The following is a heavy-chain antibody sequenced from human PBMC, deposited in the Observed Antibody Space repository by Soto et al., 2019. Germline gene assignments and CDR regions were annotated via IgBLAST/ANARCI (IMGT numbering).Heavy chain of an antibody. CDR2: IIPIFGTA. Sequence: GASVKVSCKASGGTFSSYAISWVRQAPGQGLEWMGGIIPIFGTANYAQKFQGRVTITADESTSTAYMELSSLRSEDTAVYYCARTPPVDGYNSKGPYYFDYWGQGTLVTVSS. V-gene: IGHV1-69*13. J-gene: IGHJ4*02. CDR3: ARTPPVDGYNSKGPYYFDY. CDR1: GGTFSSYA. D-gene: IGHD5-12*01.